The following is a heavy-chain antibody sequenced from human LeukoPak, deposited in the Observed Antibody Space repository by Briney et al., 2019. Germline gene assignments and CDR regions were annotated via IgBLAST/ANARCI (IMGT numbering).Heavy chain of an antibody. CDR2: ISAYNGNT. V-gene: IGHV1-18*01. D-gene: IGHD2-15*01. CDR3: ARDVNRAYCSGGSCYGSNRFDP. CDR1: GYTFTSYG. Sequence: GASVKVSCKASGYTFTSYGISWVRQAPGQGLEWMGWISAYNGNTNYAQKLQGRVTMTTDTSTSTAYMELRSLRSDDTAVYYCARDVNRAYCSGGSCYGSNRFDPWGQGTLVTVSS. J-gene: IGHJ5*02.